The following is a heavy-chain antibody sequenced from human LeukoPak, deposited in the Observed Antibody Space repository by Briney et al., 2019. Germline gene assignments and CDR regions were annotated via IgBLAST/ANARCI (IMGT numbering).Heavy chain of an antibody. V-gene: IGHV1-8*01. CDR3: ARGTYYMDV. J-gene: IGHJ6*03. CDR2: MNPNSGNT. Sequence: VASVKVSCKASGYTFTSYDINWVRQATGQGLEWMGWMNPNSGNTVYAQKFQGRVTMTRNSSMSTAYMELTSLRSEDSAVYYCARGTYYMDVWGKGTTVPVSS. CDR1: GYTFTSYD.